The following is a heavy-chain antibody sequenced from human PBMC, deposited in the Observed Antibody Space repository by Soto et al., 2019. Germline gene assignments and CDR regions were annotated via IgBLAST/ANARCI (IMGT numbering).Heavy chain of an antibody. V-gene: IGHV4-59*01. CDR2: IYYSGST. CDR1: GGSISSYY. D-gene: IGHD3-16*01. J-gene: IGHJ3*02. Sequence: SETLSLTCTVSGGSISSYYWSWIRQPPGKGLEWIGYIYYSGSTNYNPSLKSRVTISVDTSKNQFSLKLSSVTAADTAVYYCARVWVGGHDAFDIWGQGTMVTVSS. CDR3: ARVWVGGHDAFDI.